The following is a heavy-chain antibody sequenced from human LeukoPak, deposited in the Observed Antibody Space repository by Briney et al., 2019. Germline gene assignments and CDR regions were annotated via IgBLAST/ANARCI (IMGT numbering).Heavy chain of an antibody. CDR2: IGCIGGST. D-gene: IGHD3-22*01. CDR3: SKVRRITMIVVGSFDY. V-gene: IGHV3-23*01. Sequence: QAGGYLRLSCAASGFTFSSYAMSWVRQAPGQGLEWVSAIGCIGGSTCNADSVKSLFAISRDNSNNTLYLQMNSLRAEGTAVYYWSKVRRITMIVVGSFDYWGQGTLVTVSS. J-gene: IGHJ4*02. CDR1: GFTFSSYA.